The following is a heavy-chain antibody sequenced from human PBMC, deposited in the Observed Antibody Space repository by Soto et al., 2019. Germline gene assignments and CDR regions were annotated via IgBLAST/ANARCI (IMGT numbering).Heavy chain of an antibody. V-gene: IGHV4-59*01. Sequence: SETLSLTCSVSGDPISGYYWSWIRQPPGKGLEWIGYIYYSGSTNYNPSLKSRVTISVDTSKNQFSLKLSSVTAADTAVYYCARVIGSYFNQFDYWGQGTLVTVS. J-gene: IGHJ4*02. CDR2: IYYSGST. CDR1: GDPISGYY. D-gene: IGHD1-26*01. CDR3: ARVIGSYFNQFDY.